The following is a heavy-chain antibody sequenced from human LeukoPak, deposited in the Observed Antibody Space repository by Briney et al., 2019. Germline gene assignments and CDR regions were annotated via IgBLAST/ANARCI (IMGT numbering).Heavy chain of an antibody. CDR1: GFTFSSYW. CDR3: ARERAENYYYYGMDV. CDR2: IRQDESET. D-gene: IGHD6-19*01. Sequence: GGSLRLSCAASGFTFSSYWMSWVRQAPGRGLEWVANIRQDESETYYMDSVNGRFTISRDNAKNSLYLQMNSLRAEDTAVYFCARERAENYYYYGMDVWGQGTTVIVSS. J-gene: IGHJ6*02. V-gene: IGHV3-7*01.